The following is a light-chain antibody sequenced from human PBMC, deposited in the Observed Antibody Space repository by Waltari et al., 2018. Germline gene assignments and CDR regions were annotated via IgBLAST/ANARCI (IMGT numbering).Light chain of an antibody. CDR2: KAS. Sequence: DIQMTQSPSTLSASVGDRVTITCRASQSISSWLAWYQQKPGKAPKLLIYKASSLESGVPSRFSGSGSGTEFTLTISSLQAEDVAVYYCQQYYSIPYTFGPGTKLEIK. V-gene: IGKV1-5*03. J-gene: IGKJ2*01. CDR1: QSISSW. CDR3: QQYYSIPYT.